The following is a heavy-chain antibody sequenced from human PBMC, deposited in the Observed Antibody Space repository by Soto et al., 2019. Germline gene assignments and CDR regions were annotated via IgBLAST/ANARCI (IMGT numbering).Heavy chain of an antibody. CDR1: GYSFTNYW. J-gene: IGHJ6*03. D-gene: IGHD3-9*01. Sequence: GESLKISCKGSGYSFTNYWIGWVRQMPGKGLEWMGIIYPGDSDTRYSPSFQGQVTISADKSISTAYLQWSSLKASDTAMYYCARHLPPYYDILTGYYIGTLSYYMDVWGKGTTVTVSS. V-gene: IGHV5-51*01. CDR2: IYPGDSDT. CDR3: ARHLPPYYDILTGYYIGTLSYYMDV.